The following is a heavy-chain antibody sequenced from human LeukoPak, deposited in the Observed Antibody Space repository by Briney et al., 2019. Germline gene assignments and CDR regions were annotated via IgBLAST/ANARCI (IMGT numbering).Heavy chain of an antibody. V-gene: IGHV3-21*01. D-gene: IGHD6-13*01. CDR3: ARTANFAAGYYIDY. Sequence: GGSLRLSCAASGLTVSSYTMNWVRQAPGKGLEWVSSISGSSRHKYYADSVKGRFTISRDNAKNSLYLQMNSLRAEDTAVYYCARTANFAAGYYIDYWGQGTLVTVSS. CDR1: GLTVSSYT. CDR2: ISGSSRHK. J-gene: IGHJ4*02.